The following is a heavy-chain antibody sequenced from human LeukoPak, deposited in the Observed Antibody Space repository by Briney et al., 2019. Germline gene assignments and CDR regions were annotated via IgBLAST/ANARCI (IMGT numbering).Heavy chain of an antibody. J-gene: IGHJ4*02. D-gene: IGHD3-10*01. Sequence: GGSLRLSCAASGFTFSSYAMSWVRQAPGKGLEWVSAISGSGGSTYYADSVKGRFTISRDNSKNTLYLQMNSLRAEDTAVYYCARVLSGSGSLYYFDYWGQGTLVTVSS. CDR1: GFTFSSYA. CDR3: ARVLSGSGSLYYFDY. CDR2: ISGSGGST. V-gene: IGHV3-23*01.